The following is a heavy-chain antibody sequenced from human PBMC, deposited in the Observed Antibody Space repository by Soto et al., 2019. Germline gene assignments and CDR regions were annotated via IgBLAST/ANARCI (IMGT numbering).Heavy chain of an antibody. CDR3: ARGGHVVVVTAALDY. CDR2: VNPSGGHT. D-gene: IGHD2-21*02. J-gene: IGHJ4*02. Sequence: QEQLMQSGAEVKKPGASVKVSCKASGDTFTDYYIHWVRQAPGQGLEWMGTVNPSGGHTTYAQHFLGRVTMTRDTSTSTLYMELTSPTSDDTAIYYCARGGHVVVVTAALDYWGQGTLVTVSS. CDR1: GDTFTDYY. V-gene: IGHV1-46*01.